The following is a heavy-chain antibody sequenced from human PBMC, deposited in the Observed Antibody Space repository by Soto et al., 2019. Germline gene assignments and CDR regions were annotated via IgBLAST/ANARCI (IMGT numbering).Heavy chain of an antibody. D-gene: IGHD2-8*01. CDR1: GGSFSGYY. V-gene: IGHV4-34*01. Sequence: QVQLQQGGAGLLKPSETLSLTSAVYGGSFSGYYWSWIRQPPGKGLEWIGEINHTGSTNYSPSLRSRLTMSVDTSKNQFSLKLSSVTAADTAVYYCARRNGRGFNYYGMDVWGQGTTVTVSS. CDR3: ARRNGRGFNYYGMDV. CDR2: INHTGST. J-gene: IGHJ6*02.